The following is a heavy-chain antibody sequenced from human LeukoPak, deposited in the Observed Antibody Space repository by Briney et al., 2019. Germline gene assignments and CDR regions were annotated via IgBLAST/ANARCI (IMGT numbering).Heavy chain of an antibody. J-gene: IGHJ4*02. CDR3: AKSQSHFVVVVAAITPDY. CDR1: GFTFSSYV. V-gene: IGHV3-30*04. CDR2: ISYDGSNE. D-gene: IGHD2-15*01. Sequence: GGSLRLSCAASGFTFSSYVMHWVRQAPGKGLEWVAIISYDGSNEYYADSVKGRFTISRDNSKNTLYLQMNSLRAEDTAVYYCAKSQSHFVVVVAAITPDYWGQGTLVTVSS.